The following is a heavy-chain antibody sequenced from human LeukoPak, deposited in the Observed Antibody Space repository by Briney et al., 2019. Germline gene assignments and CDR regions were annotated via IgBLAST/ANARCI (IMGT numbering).Heavy chain of an antibody. Sequence: SETLSLTCTVSGGSISSGSYYWNWIRQPAGKGLEWIGRIYKTGSTNYNPSLKSRVTISVDTSKNQFSLKLSSVTAADTAVYYCARGAYDFWSGYYYPGYYYYMDVWGKGTTVTVSS. J-gene: IGHJ6*03. CDR3: ARGAYDFWSGYYYPGYYYYMDV. V-gene: IGHV4-61*02. CDR1: GGSISSGSYY. D-gene: IGHD3-3*01. CDR2: IYKTGST.